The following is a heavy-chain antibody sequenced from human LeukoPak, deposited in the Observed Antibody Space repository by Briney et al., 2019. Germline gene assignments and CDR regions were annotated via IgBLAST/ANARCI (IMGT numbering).Heavy chain of an antibody. Sequence: KHGESLKISCKGSGYSFTSYWIGWVRQMPGKGLEWMGIIYPGDSDTRYSPSFQGQVTISADKSISTAYLQWSSLEASDTAMYYCARFLRRGPNAIHYYYYYMDVWGKGTTVTVSS. CDR1: GYSFTSYW. V-gene: IGHV5-51*01. CDR2: IYPGDSDT. J-gene: IGHJ6*03. CDR3: ARFLRRGPNAIHYYYYYMDV. D-gene: IGHD5-12*01.